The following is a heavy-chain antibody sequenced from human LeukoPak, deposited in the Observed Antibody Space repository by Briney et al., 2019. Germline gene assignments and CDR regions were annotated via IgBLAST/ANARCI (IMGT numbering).Heavy chain of an antibody. Sequence: SETLSLTCAVSGGSISSSNWWSWVRQPPGKGLEWIGEIYHSGSTNYNPSLKSRVTISVDKSKNQFSLKLSSVTAADTAVYYCAGAQFDQYYYDSSGYLFNWGQGTLVTVSS. J-gene: IGHJ4*02. D-gene: IGHD3-22*01. V-gene: IGHV4-4*02. CDR3: AGAQFDQYYYDSSGYLFN. CDR1: GGSISSSNW. CDR2: IYHSGST.